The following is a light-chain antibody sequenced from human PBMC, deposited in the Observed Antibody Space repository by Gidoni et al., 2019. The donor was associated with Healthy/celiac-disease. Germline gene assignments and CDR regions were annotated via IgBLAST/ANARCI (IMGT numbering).Light chain of an antibody. CDR1: QSLLHSNGYNY. CDR3: MQALQTPFT. V-gene: IGKV2-28*01. J-gene: IGKJ3*01. CDR2: LGS. Sequence: DIVMTQSPLSLPVTPGEPASISCRFSQSLLHSNGYNYLDWYLQKPGQSPQLLIYLGSNRASGVPDRFSGSGSGTDVTLKISRVEAEDVGVYYCMQALQTPFTFGPGTKVDIK.